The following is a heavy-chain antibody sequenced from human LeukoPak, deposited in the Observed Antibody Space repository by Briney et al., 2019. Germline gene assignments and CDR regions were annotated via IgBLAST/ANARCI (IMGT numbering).Heavy chain of an antibody. CDR3: AKDPHQYCTSGVCYLDY. Sequence: GGSLRLSCVAPGFAFSSYAMSWVRQAPGKGLEWVSSISGSGGSTYYADSVKGRFTISRDNSKNTLYLQMNSLRAEDTAVYYCAKDPHQYCTSGVCYLDYWGQGTLVTVSS. J-gene: IGHJ4*02. D-gene: IGHD2-8*01. CDR2: ISGSGGST. V-gene: IGHV3-23*01. CDR1: GFAFSSYA.